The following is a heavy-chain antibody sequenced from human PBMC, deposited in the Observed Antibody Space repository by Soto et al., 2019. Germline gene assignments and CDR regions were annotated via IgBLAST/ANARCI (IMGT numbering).Heavy chain of an antibody. V-gene: IGHV3-53*01. Sequence: EVQLVESGGGFIQPGGSLRLCYVVSGLTVSRNYMTWVRQAPGKGLECVSVIYSGGCTYSADSVKGRFTISRDNSRNTVYLLMNSLRVEDTAVYYCASFSQGRPEGMDLWGQGTTVTVS. CDR2: IYSGGCT. CDR1: GLTVSRNY. CDR3: ASFSQGRPEGMDL. D-gene: IGHD6-25*01. J-gene: IGHJ6*02.